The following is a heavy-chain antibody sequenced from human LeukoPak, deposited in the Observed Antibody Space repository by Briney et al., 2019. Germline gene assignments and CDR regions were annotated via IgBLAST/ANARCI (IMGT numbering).Heavy chain of an antibody. J-gene: IGHJ4*02. D-gene: IGHD3-22*01. V-gene: IGHV4-59*01. CDR3: ARDYYDSSGYPPDY. CDR2: IYYTGST. Sequence: PSETLSLTRTVSGGSISSYYWSWIRQPPGKGLEWIGYIYYTGSTNYNPSLKSRVTILVDTSKNQFSLTLSSVTAADTAVYYCARDYYDSSGYPPDYWGQGTLVTVSS. CDR1: GGSISSYY.